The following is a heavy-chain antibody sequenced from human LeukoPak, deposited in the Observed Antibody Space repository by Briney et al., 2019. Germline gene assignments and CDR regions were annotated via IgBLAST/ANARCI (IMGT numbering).Heavy chain of an antibody. CDR1: GFTFSSYN. J-gene: IGHJ4*02. CDR3: AGMDYYGSGSYYNGGY. V-gene: IGHV3-74*01. D-gene: IGHD3-10*01. Sequence: GGSLRLSCAASGFTFSSYNMNWVRQAPGMGLVWVSRINSDGSATNYADSVKGRFTISRDNAENTLYLQMNSLRAEDTAVYYCAGMDYYGSGSYYNGGYWGRGTLVTVSS. CDR2: INSDGSAT.